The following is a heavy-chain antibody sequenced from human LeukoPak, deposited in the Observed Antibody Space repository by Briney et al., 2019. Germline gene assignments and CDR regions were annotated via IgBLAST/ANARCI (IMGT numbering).Heavy chain of an antibody. CDR1: GFTFSSYW. D-gene: IGHD3-16*01. CDR3: VKDISPGYANSWSDS. CDR2: IGTGGSDI. V-gene: IGHV3-7*03. Sequence: PGGSLRLSCAASGFTFSSYWMSRVRQAPGKGLEWVANIGTGGSDIYYVDSVKGRFTISRDNAKNSLYLQMDSLRAEDSALYYCVKDISPGYANSWSDSWGQGTLVTVSS. J-gene: IGHJ4*02.